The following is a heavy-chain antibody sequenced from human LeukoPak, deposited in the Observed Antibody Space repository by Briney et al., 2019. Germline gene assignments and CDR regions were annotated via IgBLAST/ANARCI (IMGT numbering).Heavy chain of an antibody. CDR2: ISAYNGNT. CDR3: ARIGSGSGSYYNPDSYYYYGMDV. Sequence: ASVKVSCKASGGTFSSYAISWVRQAPGQGLEWMGWISAYNGNTNYAQKLQGRVTMTTDTSTSTAYMELRSLRSDDTAVYYCARIGSGSGSYYNPDSYYYYGMDVWGQGTTVTVSS. V-gene: IGHV1-18*01. D-gene: IGHD3-10*01. J-gene: IGHJ6*02. CDR1: GGTFSSYA.